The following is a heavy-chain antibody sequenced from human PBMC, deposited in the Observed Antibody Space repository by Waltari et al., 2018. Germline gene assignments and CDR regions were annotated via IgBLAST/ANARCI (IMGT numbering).Heavy chain of an antibody. V-gene: IGHV3-21*01. CDR3: AREAVVGATPDFDY. CDR2: ISATSGHI. J-gene: IGHJ4*02. Sequence: EVQLVESGGGLVKSGGSLRLSCSASGFTFSLVKRNWLRQAPGKGLEWVSSISATSGHIYYADSLEGRFTISRDNAKNSLHLQIDSLRAEDTAVYYCAREAVVGATPDFDYWGQGTLVTVSS. D-gene: IGHD1-26*01. CDR1: GFTFSLVK.